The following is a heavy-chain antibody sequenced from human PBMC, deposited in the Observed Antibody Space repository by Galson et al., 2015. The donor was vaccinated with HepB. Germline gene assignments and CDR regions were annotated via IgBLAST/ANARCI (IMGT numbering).Heavy chain of an antibody. V-gene: IGHV3-48*03. CDR3: ARSLGRGPWGGWYFDL. J-gene: IGHJ2*01. Sequence: SLRLSCAASGFTFSSYEMNWVRQAPGKGLEWVSYISSSGSTIYYADSVKGRFTISRDNAKNSLYLQMNSLRAEDTAVYYCARSLGRGPWGGWYFDLWGRGTLVTVSS. CDR1: GFTFSSYE. D-gene: IGHD3-10*01. CDR2: ISSSGSTI.